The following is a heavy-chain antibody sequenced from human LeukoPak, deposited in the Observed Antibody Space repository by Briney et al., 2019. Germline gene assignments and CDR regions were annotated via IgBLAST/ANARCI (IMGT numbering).Heavy chain of an antibody. CDR2: INPSGGST. Sequence: ASVKVSCKASGYTFTSYYMHWVRQAPGQGLEWMGIINPSGGSTSYAQKFQGRVTMTRDMSTSTVYMELSRLKSDDTAVYYCASLNWGYYFDYWGQGTLVTVSS. CDR1: GYTFTSYY. D-gene: IGHD3-16*01. J-gene: IGHJ4*02. V-gene: IGHV1-46*01. CDR3: ASLNWGYYFDY.